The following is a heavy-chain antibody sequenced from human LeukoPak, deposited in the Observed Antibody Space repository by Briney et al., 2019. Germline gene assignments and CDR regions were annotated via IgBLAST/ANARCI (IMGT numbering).Heavy chain of an antibody. D-gene: IGHD2-15*01. CDR1: GGSISSYY. CDR3: ARGFGPVVAATPGRFDP. CDR2: IYYSGST. J-gene: IGHJ5*02. Sequence: SETLSLTCTVSGGSISSYYWSWIRQPPGKGLEWIGYIYYSGSTNYNPSLKSRVTISVDTSKNQFSLKLSSVTAADTAVYYCARGFGPVVAATPGRFDPWGQGTLVTVSS. V-gene: IGHV4-59*01.